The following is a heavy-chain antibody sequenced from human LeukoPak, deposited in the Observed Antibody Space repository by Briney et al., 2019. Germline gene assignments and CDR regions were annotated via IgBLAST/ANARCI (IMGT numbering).Heavy chain of an antibody. J-gene: IGHJ3*02. CDR2: IIPIFGTA. V-gene: IGHV1-69*05. D-gene: IGHD1-26*01. Sequence: APVKVSCKASGGTFSSYAISWVRQAPGQGLEWMGGIIPIFGTANYAQKFQGRVTITTDESTSTVYMELSSLRSEDTAVYYCARDSGSYYRPADAFDIWGQGTMVTVSS. CDR3: ARDSGSYYRPADAFDI. CDR1: GGTFSSYA.